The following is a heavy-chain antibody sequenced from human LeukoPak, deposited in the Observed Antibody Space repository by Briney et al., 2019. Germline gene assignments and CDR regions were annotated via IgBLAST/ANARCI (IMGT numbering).Heavy chain of an antibody. D-gene: IGHD2-2*01. V-gene: IGHV4-30-2*01. J-gene: IGHJ1*01. CDR1: GGSISSGGYY. CDR3: AREGLVVPAAIQH. CDR2: IYHSGST. Sequence: SETLSLTCTVSGGSISSGGYYWSWIRQPPGKGLEWIGYIYHSGSTYYNPSLKSRVTISVDRSKNQFSLKLSSVTAADTAVYYCAREGLVVPAAIQHWGQGTLVTVSS.